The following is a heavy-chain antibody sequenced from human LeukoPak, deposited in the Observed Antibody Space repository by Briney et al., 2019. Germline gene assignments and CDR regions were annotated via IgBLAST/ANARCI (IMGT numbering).Heavy chain of an antibody. J-gene: IGHJ4*02. D-gene: IGHD2-21*02. CDR1: GYTFTAYG. CDR2: INAGNGNT. CDR3: AGGTYCGGDCHFDY. Sequence: ASVKVSCKASGYTFTAYGISWVRQAPGQRLEWMGWINAGNGNTKYSQKFQGRVTITRDTSASTAYMELSSLRSEDTAVYYCAGGTYCGGDCHFDYWGQGTLVTVSS. V-gene: IGHV1-3*01.